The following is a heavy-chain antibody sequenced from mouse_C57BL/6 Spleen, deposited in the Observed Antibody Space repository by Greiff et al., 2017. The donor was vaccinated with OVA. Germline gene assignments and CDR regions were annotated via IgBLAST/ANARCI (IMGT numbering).Heavy chain of an antibody. CDR3: ATYYYGSSYVFFAY. J-gene: IGHJ3*01. D-gene: IGHD1-1*01. CDR1: GYTFTSYG. V-gene: IGHV1-81*01. CDR2: IYPRSGNT. Sequence: VKLVESGAELARPGASVKLSCKASGYTFTSYGISWVKQRTGQGLEWIGEIYPRSGNTYYNEKFKGKATLTADKSSSTAYMELRSLTSEDSAVYFCATYYYGSSYVFFAYWGQGTLVTVSA.